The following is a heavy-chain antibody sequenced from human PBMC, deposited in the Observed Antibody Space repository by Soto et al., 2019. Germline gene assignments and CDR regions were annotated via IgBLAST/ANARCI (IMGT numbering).Heavy chain of an antibody. CDR1: GFTFSNYG. CDR2: IKEDGSQK. V-gene: IGHV3-7*04. J-gene: IGHJ3*02. Sequence: PGGSLRLSCAASGFTFSNYGMHWVRQAPGKGLEWVANIKEDGSQKWYVGSVKGRFTISRDNAKNSLYLQMNSLRVEDTAVYYCARGDYYDVSGPFSDAFDIWGQGTMVTVSS. D-gene: IGHD3-22*01. CDR3: ARGDYYDVSGPFSDAFDI.